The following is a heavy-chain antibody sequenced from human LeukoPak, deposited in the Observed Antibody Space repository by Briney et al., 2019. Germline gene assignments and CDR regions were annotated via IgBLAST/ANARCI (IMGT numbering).Heavy chain of an antibody. CDR3: VRDVGSITMVRGVTYNWFDP. CDR1: GFTFSSYW. CDR2: INSDGSST. J-gene: IGHJ5*02. Sequence: GGSLRLSCAASGFTFSSYWMHWVRQAPGKGLVWVSRINSDGSSTSYADSVKGRFSISRDNAKNTLYLQMNSLRAEDTAVYYCVRDVGSITMVRGVTYNWFDPWGQGTLVTVSS. D-gene: IGHD3-10*01. V-gene: IGHV3-74*01.